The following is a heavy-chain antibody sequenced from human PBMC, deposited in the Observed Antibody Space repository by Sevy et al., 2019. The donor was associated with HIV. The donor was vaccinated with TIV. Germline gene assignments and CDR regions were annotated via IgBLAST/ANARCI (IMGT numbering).Heavy chain of an antibody. CDR3: ARVSGTAMVIQINYYYYGMDV. V-gene: IGHV1-18*01. Sequence: ASVKVSCKASGYTFTSYGISWVRQAPGQGLEWMGWISAYNGNTNYAKKLQGRVTMTTDTSTSTAYMELRSLRSDDTAVYYCARVSGTAMVIQINYYYYGMDVWGQGTTVTVSS. J-gene: IGHJ6*02. CDR2: ISAYNGNT. D-gene: IGHD5-18*01. CDR1: GYTFTSYG.